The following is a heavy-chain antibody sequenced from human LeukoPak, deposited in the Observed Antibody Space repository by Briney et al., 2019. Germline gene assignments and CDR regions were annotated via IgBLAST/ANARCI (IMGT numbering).Heavy chain of an antibody. CDR2: IYYSGST. D-gene: IGHD5-12*01. Sequence: SENLSLTCTVSGGSISSHYWSWIRQPPGKGLEWIGYIYYSGSTNYNPSLKSRVTISVDTSKNQFSLKLSSVTAADTAVYYCARGGYYFDYWGQGTLVTVSS. J-gene: IGHJ4*02. V-gene: IGHV4-59*11. CDR3: ARGGYYFDY. CDR1: GGSISSHY.